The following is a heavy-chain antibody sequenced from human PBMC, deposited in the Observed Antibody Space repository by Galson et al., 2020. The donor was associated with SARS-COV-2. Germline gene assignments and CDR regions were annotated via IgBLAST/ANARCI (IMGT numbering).Heavy chain of an antibody. CDR3: AKDQFGYSSSWYYFDY. CDR1: GFTFSSYG. Sequence: GGSLRLSCAASGFTFSSYGMHWVRQAPGKGLEWVAVISYDGSNKYYADSVKGRFTISRDNSKNTLYLQMNSLRAEDTAVYYCAKDQFGYSSSWYYFDYWGQGTLVTVSS. D-gene: IGHD6-13*01. J-gene: IGHJ4*02. V-gene: IGHV3-30*18. CDR2: ISYDGSNK.